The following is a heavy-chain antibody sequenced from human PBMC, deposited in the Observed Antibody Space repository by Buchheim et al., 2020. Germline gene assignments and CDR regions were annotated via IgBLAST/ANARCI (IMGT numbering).Heavy chain of an antibody. J-gene: IGHJ6*02. CDR3: ARDQTDSSSWYQTNYYYGMDV. V-gene: IGHV3-66*01. CDR1: GFTVSSNY. D-gene: IGHD6-13*01. CDR2: IYSGGST. Sequence: EVQLVESGGGLVQPGGSLRLSCAASGFTVSSNYMSWVRQAPGKGLEWVSVIYSGGSTYYADSVKGRVTISRDHSKHTLYLQMNSLRAEDTAVYYCARDQTDSSSWYQTNYYYGMDVWGQGTT.